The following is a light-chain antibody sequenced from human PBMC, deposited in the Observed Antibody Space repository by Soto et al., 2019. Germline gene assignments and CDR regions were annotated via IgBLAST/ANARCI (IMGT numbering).Light chain of an antibody. CDR3: HQRSSWPLT. J-gene: IGKJ4*01. Sequence: EIVMTQSPATLSVSPGERATLSCRASQSVSSNLAWYQQKPGQAPRLLIYGASTRATGIPARFSGSGSGTEFTLTISSLEPEDSAVYYCHQRSSWPLTFGGGTKVDIK. CDR2: GAS. V-gene: IGKV3-15*01. CDR1: QSVSSN.